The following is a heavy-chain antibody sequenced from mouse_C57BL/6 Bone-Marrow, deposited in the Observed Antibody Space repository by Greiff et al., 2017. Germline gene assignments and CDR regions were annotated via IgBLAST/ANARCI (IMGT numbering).Heavy chain of an antibody. Sequence: VQLQQSGAELARPGASVKLSCTASGYTFTSYGISWVKQRTGQGLEWIGVIYPRSGNTYYNEKFKGKATLTADKSSSTAYMELRSLTSEDSAVYFCARWGRGLGFAYWGQGTLVTVSA. D-gene: IGHD6-1*01. V-gene: IGHV1-81*01. CDR2: IYPRSGNT. CDR1: GYTFTSYG. CDR3: ARWGRGLGFAY. J-gene: IGHJ3*01.